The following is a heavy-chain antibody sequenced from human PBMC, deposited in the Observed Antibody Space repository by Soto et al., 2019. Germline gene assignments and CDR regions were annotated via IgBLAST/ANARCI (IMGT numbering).Heavy chain of an antibody. CDR1: GGTFSSYA. Sequence: QVQLVQSGAEVKKPGSSVKVSCKASGGTFSSYAISWVRQAPGQGLEWMGGIIPIFGTANYAQKFQGRVTITADESTSTAYMELSSLRSEDTAVYYCASVRTGIAVAGTGDGFDIWGQGTMVTVSS. V-gene: IGHV1-69*01. J-gene: IGHJ3*02. CDR2: IIPIFGTA. CDR3: ASVRTGIAVAGTGDGFDI. D-gene: IGHD6-19*01.